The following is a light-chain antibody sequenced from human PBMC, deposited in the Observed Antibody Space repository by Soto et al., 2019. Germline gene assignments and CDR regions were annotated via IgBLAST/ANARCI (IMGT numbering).Light chain of an antibody. CDR1: QSIRSS. Sequence: DIQMTQSPSTLSASVGDRVTLTCRASQSIRSSLAWYHQKPGNAPRLLIFDASKLESGAPSRFSGSGSGTEFILTISTLQPDDVGTYHCQHSNGPETFGQGTKVDIK. CDR2: DAS. J-gene: IGKJ1*01. V-gene: IGKV1-5*01. CDR3: QHSNGPET.